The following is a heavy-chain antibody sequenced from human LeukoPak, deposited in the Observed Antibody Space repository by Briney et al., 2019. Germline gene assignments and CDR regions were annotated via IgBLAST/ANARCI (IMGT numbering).Heavy chain of an antibody. CDR2: INAGNGNT. D-gene: IGHD1-26*01. Sequence: ASVKVSCKASGYTFTSYYMHWVRQAPGQRLEWMGWINAGNGNTKYSQEFQGRVTITRDTSASTAYMELSSLRSEDMAVYYCARVQNGYSGSYSIFRGYYYYMDVWGKGTTVTISS. CDR1: GYTFTSYY. V-gene: IGHV1-3*03. CDR3: ARVQNGYSGSYSIFRGYYYYMDV. J-gene: IGHJ6*03.